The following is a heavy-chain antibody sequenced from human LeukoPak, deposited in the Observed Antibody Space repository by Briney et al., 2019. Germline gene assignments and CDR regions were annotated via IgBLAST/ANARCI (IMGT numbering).Heavy chain of an antibody. V-gene: IGHV3-7*01. D-gene: IGHD3-9*01. CDR1: GFTFSSYW. Sequence: GGSLRLSCAASGFTFSSYWMSWVRQAPGKGLEWVANIKQDGSEKYYVDSVKGRFTISRDKAQNSLYLQMNSLRVEDTAMYYCTRVFENAWGQGTLVTVSS. J-gene: IGHJ5*02. CDR3: TRVFENA. CDR2: IKQDGSEK.